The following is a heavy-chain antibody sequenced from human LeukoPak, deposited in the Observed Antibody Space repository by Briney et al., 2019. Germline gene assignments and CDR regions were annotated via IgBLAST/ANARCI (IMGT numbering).Heavy chain of an antibody. CDR3: AREAGYSSGWYVY. D-gene: IGHD6-19*01. Sequence: ASVKVSCKASGYTFTGYYIHWVRQAPGQGLEWMGGIIPIFGTANYAQKFQGRVTITADESTSTAYMELSSLRSEDTAVYYCAREAGYSSGWYVYWGQGTLVTVSS. V-gene: IGHV1-69*13. CDR2: IIPIFGTA. J-gene: IGHJ4*02. CDR1: GYTFTGYY.